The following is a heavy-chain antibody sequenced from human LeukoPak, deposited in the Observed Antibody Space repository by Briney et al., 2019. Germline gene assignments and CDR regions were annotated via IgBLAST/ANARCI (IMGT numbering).Heavy chain of an antibody. Sequence: SETLSLTCTVSDGSISGFYWNWIRQPPGKGLEWIGYIYYSGSTNYNPSLKSRVTISVDTSKNQFSLKLSSVTAADTAVYYCARGEMYYYDSSGFDYWGQGTLVTVSS. CDR3: ARGEMYYYDSSGFDY. CDR1: DGSISGFY. J-gene: IGHJ4*02. D-gene: IGHD3-22*01. CDR2: IYYSGST. V-gene: IGHV4-59*01.